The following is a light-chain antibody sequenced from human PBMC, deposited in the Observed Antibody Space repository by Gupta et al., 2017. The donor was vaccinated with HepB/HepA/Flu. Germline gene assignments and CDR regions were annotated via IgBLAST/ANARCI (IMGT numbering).Light chain of an antibody. Sequence: SYELTQPPSLYVYPGQTASITSSGDTLGDKYACWYQQKTGQSPLRVIYQDSKRPSRPPGRFSASNSGKTATPTTSGPQAMDAAYYYCHAWDSSTGFVFGTGTKVTVL. CDR1: TLGDKY. V-gene: IGLV3-1*01. CDR2: QDS. CDR3: HAWDSSTGFV. J-gene: IGLJ1*01.